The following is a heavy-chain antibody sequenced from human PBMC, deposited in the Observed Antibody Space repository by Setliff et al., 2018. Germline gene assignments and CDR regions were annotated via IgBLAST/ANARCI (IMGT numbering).Heavy chain of an antibody. V-gene: IGHV3-11*04. CDR2: ISSSGSTI. CDR1: GFTFSDYY. Sequence: GGSLRLSCAASGFTFSDYYMSWIRQAPGKGLEWVSYISSSGSTIYYADSVKGRFTISRDNSKNTLYLQMNSLRAEDTAVYYCAKDLAYYDILTGLDYWGQGTLVTVSS. J-gene: IGHJ4*02. D-gene: IGHD3-9*01. CDR3: AKDLAYYDILTGLDY.